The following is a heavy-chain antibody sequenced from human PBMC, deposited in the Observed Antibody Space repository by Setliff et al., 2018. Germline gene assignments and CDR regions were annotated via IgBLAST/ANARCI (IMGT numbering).Heavy chain of an antibody. V-gene: IGHV4-34*01. CDR3: ARHVGTRSRGYNYYYYFMDV. CDR2: INHSGST. Sequence: ASETLSLTCAVYGGSFSDYYWSWIRQSPGKGLEWIGEINHSGSTNYNPSLKTRVTISADTSNNSFSLNLFSVTAADTAVYYCARHVGTRSRGYNYYYYFMDVWGKGTTVTVSS. CDR1: GGSFSDYY. D-gene: IGHD3-10*01. J-gene: IGHJ6*03.